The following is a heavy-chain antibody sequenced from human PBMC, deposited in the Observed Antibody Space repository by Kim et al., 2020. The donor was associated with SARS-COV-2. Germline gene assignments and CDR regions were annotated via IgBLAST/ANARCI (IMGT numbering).Heavy chain of an antibody. CDR2: IYYSGST. CDR1: GGSISSYY. V-gene: IGHV4-59*01. Sequence: SETLSLTCTVSGGSISSYYWSWIRQPPGKGLEWIGYIYYSGSTNYNPSLKSRVTISVDTSKNQFSLKLSSVTAADTAVYYCARGRGSSGWYQIDYWGQGTLVTVSS. D-gene: IGHD6-19*01. J-gene: IGHJ4*02. CDR3: ARGRGSSGWYQIDY.